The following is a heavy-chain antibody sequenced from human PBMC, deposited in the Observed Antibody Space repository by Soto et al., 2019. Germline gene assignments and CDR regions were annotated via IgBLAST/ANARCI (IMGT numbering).Heavy chain of an antibody. Sequence: SETLSLTCTVSGGSISSGGYYWSWIRQHPGKGLEWIGYIYYSGSTYYNPSLKSRVTISVDTSKNQFSLKLSSVTAADTAVYYCAREYYYDSSGEGDNWFDPWGQGTLVTVSS. J-gene: IGHJ5*02. CDR3: AREYYYDSSGEGDNWFDP. V-gene: IGHV4-31*03. CDR1: GGSISSGGYY. CDR2: IYYSGST. D-gene: IGHD3-22*01.